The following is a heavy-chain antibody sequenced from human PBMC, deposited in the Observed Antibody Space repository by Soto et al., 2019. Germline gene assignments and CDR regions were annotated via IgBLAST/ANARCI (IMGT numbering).Heavy chain of an antibody. V-gene: IGHV4-4*02. CDR2: IYHSGST. CDR3: AGGGGSVTLCPYYFDY. J-gene: IGHJ4*02. CDR1: GGSISNSNW. Sequence: QEQLQESGPGLVKPSGTLSLTCAVSGGSISNSNWWSWVRQPPGKGLEWIGEIYHSGSTNYNPSLQGRCTIPVDKSKIQFSLQLSAVTAADTAVYYCAGGGGSVTLCPYYFDYWGQGTLVTVSS. D-gene: IGHD2-15*01.